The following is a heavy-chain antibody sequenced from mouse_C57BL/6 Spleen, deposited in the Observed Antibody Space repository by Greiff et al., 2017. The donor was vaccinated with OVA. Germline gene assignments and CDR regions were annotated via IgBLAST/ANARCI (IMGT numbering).Heavy chain of an antibody. Sequence: VQLQQPGTELVKPGASVKLSCKASGYTFTSYWMHWVKQRPGQGLEWIGNINPSNGGTNYNEKFKSKATLTVDKSSSTAYMQLSSLTSEDSAVYYCARDPYYTGDYFDYWGQGTTLTVSS. CDR2: INPSNGGT. CDR1: GYTFTSYW. D-gene: IGHD2-12*01. J-gene: IGHJ2*01. CDR3: ARDPYYTGDYFDY. V-gene: IGHV1-53*01.